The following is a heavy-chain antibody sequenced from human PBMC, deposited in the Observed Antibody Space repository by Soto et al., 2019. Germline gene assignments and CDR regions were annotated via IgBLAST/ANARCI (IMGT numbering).Heavy chain of an antibody. D-gene: IGHD4-17*01. J-gene: IGHJ4*02. CDR3: ARSQTTVTSYDY. Sequence: ASETLSLTCIVSRGSISSSLNHWGRIRQPPGKGLEWIGYIYYSGSTYYNPSLKSRVTISVDRSKNQFSLKLSSVTAADTAVYYCARSQTTVTSYDYWGQGNLVTVSS. CDR1: RGSISSSLNH. CDR2: IYYSGST. V-gene: IGHV4-39*07.